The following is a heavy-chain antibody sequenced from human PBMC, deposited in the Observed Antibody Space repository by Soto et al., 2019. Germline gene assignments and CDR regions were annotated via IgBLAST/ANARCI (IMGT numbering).Heavy chain of an antibody. D-gene: IGHD2-21*02. J-gene: IGHJ5*01. V-gene: IGHV4-59*08. CDR2: IFDSGIT. CDR1: GGSTSSYY. Sequence: SETLSLTCSVSGGSTSSYYWSWIRQPPGKGLEWIGYIFDSGITHYNPSLKSRVAMSVDTSKNQFSLNLTSVTAADTAVYFCASQFCSGGACFNWFDPWGQGTLVTVS. CDR3: ASQFCSGGACFNWFDP.